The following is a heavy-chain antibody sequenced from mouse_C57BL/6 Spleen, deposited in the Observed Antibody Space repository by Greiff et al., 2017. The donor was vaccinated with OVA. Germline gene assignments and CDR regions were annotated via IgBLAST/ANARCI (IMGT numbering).Heavy chain of an antibody. CDR2: IYPGSGST. Sequence: VQLQQSGAELVKPGASVKMSCKASGYTFTSYWITWVKQRPGQGLEWIGDIYPGSGSTNYNEKFKSKATLTVDTSSSTAYMQLSSLTSEDSAVYYCARFHYCSSSPYAMDYWGQGTSVTVSS. D-gene: IGHD1-1*01. V-gene: IGHV1-55*01. CDR1: GYTFTSYW. CDR3: ARFHYCSSSPYAMDY. J-gene: IGHJ4*01.